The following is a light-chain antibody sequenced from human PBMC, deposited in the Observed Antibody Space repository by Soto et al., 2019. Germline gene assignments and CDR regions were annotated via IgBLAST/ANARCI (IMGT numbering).Light chain of an antibody. CDR2: GAS. Sequence: EIVMTQSPATLSVSPGERATLSCRASQSVSSSYLAWYQQKPGQAPRLLIYGASSRATGIPDRFSGSGSGTEFTLTISSLQSEDFAVYYCHQYNYWPTFGQGTKVDIK. V-gene: IGKV3D-15*01. J-gene: IGKJ1*01. CDR1: QSVSSSY. CDR3: HQYNYWPT.